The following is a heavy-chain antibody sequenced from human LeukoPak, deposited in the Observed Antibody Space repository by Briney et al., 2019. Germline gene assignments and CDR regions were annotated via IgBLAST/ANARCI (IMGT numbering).Heavy chain of an antibody. J-gene: IGHJ4*02. Sequence: ASETPSLTCGVSGGSIDITNYWSWVRQAPGKGLEWIGEISHDGTTNYNPSLRSRVAMSLDRANNQFSLSMTSVTDADTAFYYCTREDRPFCPFAYCGQGVLVTVSS. D-gene: IGHD3-22*01. CDR1: GGSIDITNY. CDR3: TREDRPFCPFAY. CDR2: ISHDGTT. V-gene: IGHV4-4*02.